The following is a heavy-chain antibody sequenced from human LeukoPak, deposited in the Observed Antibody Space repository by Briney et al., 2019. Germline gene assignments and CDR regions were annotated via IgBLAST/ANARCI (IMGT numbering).Heavy chain of an antibody. CDR3: AKGTGS. CDR1: GFTFRSYA. V-gene: IGHV3-30-3*01. Sequence: QSGGSLRLSCAASGFTFRSYAMHWVRQAPGKGLEWVAVISYDGSNKYYADSVKGRFTISRDNSKNTLYLQMNSLRAEDTAVYYCAKGTGSWGQGTLVTVSS. D-gene: IGHD1-14*01. J-gene: IGHJ5*02. CDR2: ISYDGSNK.